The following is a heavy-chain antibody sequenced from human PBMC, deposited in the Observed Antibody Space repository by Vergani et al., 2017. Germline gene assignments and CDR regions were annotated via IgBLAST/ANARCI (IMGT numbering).Heavy chain of an antibody. CDR3: ARDGEYYYDSGGTDY. D-gene: IGHD3-22*01. CDR1: GFTFSSYW. V-gene: IGHV3-7*01. CDR2: IKQDGSEK. Sequence: EVQLVESGGGLVQPGGSLRLSCAASGFTFSSYWMSWVRQAPGKGLEWVANIKQDGSEKYYVDSVKGRFTITRENAKNSLYLQMNSLRAEDTAVYYCARDGEYYYDSGGTDYWGQGTLVTVSS. J-gene: IGHJ4*02.